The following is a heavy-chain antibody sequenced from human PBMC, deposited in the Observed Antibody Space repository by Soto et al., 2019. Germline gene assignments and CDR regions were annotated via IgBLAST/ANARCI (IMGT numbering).Heavy chain of an antibody. D-gene: IGHD2-15*01. J-gene: IGHJ4*02. Sequence: QVQLVQSGSEVKKPGASVKVSCRASGYTFTNYGITWVRQAPGQGLEWMGWISAYDGNTAYPQKFQDRVTMATDTSTSTAYMELRSMRSDDTAVYYCARDGIGGWFPKYYWGQGTLVTVSS. V-gene: IGHV1-18*04. CDR1: GYTFTNYG. CDR2: ISAYDGNT. CDR3: ARDGIGGWFPKYY.